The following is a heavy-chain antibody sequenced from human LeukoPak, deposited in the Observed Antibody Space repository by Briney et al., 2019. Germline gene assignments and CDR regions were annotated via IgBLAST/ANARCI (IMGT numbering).Heavy chain of an antibody. Sequence: SETLSLTCTVSGGSISSYYWSWIRQPAGKGLEWIGRIYTSGGTNYNPSLKSRVTMSVDTSKNQFSLKLSSVTAADTAVYYCASEGYGSGSYYSAAWFDPWGQGTLVTVSS. CDR2: IYTSGGT. V-gene: IGHV4-4*07. D-gene: IGHD3-10*01. J-gene: IGHJ5*02. CDR1: GGSISSYY. CDR3: ASEGYGSGSYYSAAWFDP.